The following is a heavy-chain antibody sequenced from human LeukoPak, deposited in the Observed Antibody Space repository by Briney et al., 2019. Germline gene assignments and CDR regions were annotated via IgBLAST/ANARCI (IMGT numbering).Heavy chain of an antibody. CDR1: GESFSGYY. D-gene: IGHD5-18*01. J-gene: IGHJ4*02. Sequence: SETLSLTCAVYGESFSGYYWSWLRQPPGKGLEWLGEINHSGSTNYNPSLKSRVTISVDPSKNQFSLKLSSVTAADTAVYYCARGIFGYSYWGQGTLVPVSS. V-gene: IGHV4-34*01. CDR2: INHSGST. CDR3: ARGIFGYSY.